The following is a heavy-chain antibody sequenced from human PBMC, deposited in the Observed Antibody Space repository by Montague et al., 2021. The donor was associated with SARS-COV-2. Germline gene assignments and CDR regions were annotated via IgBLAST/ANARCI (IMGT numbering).Heavy chain of an antibody. CDR2: IYHTGST. Sequence: SETLSLTCVVSGDSISTDNWWTWVRLPPGKGLEWVGEIYHTGSTKYKPSLKSRVSMSVDTSKNQVSLRLTSVTAADTAVYYCARRETRLPVRSAFPVWLGDLFADWFDPWGRGTLVIVSS. D-gene: IGHD3-10*01. J-gene: IGHJ5*02. CDR3: ARRETRLPVRSAFPVWLGDLFADWFDP. V-gene: IGHV4-4*02. CDR1: GDSISTDNW.